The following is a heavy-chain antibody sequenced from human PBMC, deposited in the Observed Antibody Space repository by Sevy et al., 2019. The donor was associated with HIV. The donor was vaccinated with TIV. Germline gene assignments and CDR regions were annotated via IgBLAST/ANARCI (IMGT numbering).Heavy chain of an antibody. CDR1: GFTFSSYR. CDR2: ISGLSNYI. V-gene: IGHV3-21*01. Sequence: GSLRLSCAASGFTFSSYRINWVRQAPGKGLEWVSSISGLSNYIFYSDSVKGRFTISRDNAKNSVYLQMNSLRAEGTAVYFCAKALINWDGLDVWGQGTTVTVSS. D-gene: IGHD7-27*01. CDR3: AKALINWDGLDV. J-gene: IGHJ6*02.